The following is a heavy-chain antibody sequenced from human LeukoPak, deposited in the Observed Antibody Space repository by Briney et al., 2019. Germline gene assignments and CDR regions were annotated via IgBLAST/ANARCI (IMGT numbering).Heavy chain of an antibody. D-gene: IGHD1-26*01. CDR3: ARGGSYSGHADY. J-gene: IGHJ4*02. CDR1: GGTFSSYA. Sequence: ASVKVSCKASGGTFSSYAISWVRQAPGQGLEWMGGIIPIFGTANYAQKFQGRVTITADESTSTAYMELSSLRSEDTAVYYCARGGSYSGHADYWGQGTLVTVSS. V-gene: IGHV1-69*13. CDR2: IIPIFGTA.